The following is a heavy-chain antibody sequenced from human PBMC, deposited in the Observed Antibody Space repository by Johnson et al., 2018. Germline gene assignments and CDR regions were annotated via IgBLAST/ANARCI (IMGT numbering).Heavy chain of an antibody. J-gene: IGHJ4*02. V-gene: IGHV3-30-3*01. CDR3: AMEGIDGFDY. Sequence: QVQLVQSGGGVVQPGRSLRLSCGASGFTFSNYAMHWVRQAPGTGLEWVAVISYDGSIHYSVDSVKGRFIISRDNAKDPLYMQMNSLRAEDTAVYYWAMEGIDGFDYLGQGTLVIVSS. D-gene: IGHD1-1*01. CDR1: GFTFSNYA. CDR2: ISYDGSIH.